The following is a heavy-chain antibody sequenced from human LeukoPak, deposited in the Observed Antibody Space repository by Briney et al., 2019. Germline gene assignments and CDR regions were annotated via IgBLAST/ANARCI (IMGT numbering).Heavy chain of an antibody. CDR2: IYPGDSDT. Sequence: GESLKISCKGSGYSFTSYWIGWVRQMPGKGLEWMGIIYPGDSDTRYSPSFQGQVTISADKSISTAYLQWSSLKASDTAMYYCARRNMYYYGSGSYATKYYFDYWGQGALVTASS. D-gene: IGHD3-10*01. J-gene: IGHJ4*02. CDR3: ARRNMYYYGSGSYATKYYFDY. V-gene: IGHV5-51*01. CDR1: GYSFTSYW.